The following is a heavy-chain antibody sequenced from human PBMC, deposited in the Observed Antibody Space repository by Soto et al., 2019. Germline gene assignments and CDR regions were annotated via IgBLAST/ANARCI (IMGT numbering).Heavy chain of an antibody. CDR1: GFTFSSYG. V-gene: IGHV3-33*01. J-gene: IGHJ6*02. CDR3: AGDRGVRLDYYYYGMDV. Sequence: LRLSCAASGFTFSSYGMHWVRQAPGKGLEWVAVIWYDGSNKYYADSVKGRFTISRDNSKNTLYLQMNSLRAEDTAVYYCAGDRGVRLDYYYYGMDVWGQGTTVTVSS. CDR2: IWYDGSNK. D-gene: IGHD3-10*01.